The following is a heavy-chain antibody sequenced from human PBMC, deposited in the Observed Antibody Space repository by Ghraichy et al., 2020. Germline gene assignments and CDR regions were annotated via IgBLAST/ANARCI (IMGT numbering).Heavy chain of an antibody. CDR2: INPNSGDT. J-gene: IGHJ6*02. Sequence: ASVKVSCKASGYTFTGYYMHWVRQAPGQGPEWMGWINPNSGDTNYAEKFQGRGTMTRDTSISTAYMELSSLRSDDTAVYYCARDGAYRSRSSAIYGGGAWIWGQGTTVTVS. D-gene: IGHD6-6*01. CDR3: ARDGAYRSRSSAIYGGGAWI. CDR1: GYTFTGYY. V-gene: IGHV1-2*02.